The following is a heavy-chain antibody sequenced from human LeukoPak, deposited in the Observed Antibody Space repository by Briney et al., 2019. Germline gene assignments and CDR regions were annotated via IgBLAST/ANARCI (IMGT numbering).Heavy chain of an antibody. D-gene: IGHD3-10*01. Sequence: SVKVSCKASGGTFSSYAISWVRQAPGQGLEWMGGIIPIFGTANYAQKFQSRVTITADKSTSTAYMELSSLRSEDTAVYYCARDFGPNGLLWFGELTGYGMDVWGKGTTVTVSS. V-gene: IGHV1-69*06. CDR3: ARDFGPNGLLWFGELTGYGMDV. CDR2: IIPIFGTA. J-gene: IGHJ6*04. CDR1: GGTFSSYA.